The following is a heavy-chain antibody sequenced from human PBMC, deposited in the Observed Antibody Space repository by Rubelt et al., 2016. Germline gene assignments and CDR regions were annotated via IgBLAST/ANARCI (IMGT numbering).Heavy chain of an antibody. CDR1: GFTFSNYA. J-gene: IGHJ4*02. CDR3: VRDGAASASDH. V-gene: IGHV3-30*04. Sequence: QVQLVESGGGVVQPGRSLRLSCAASGFTFSNYAMHWVRQAPGKGLEWVTVISYDGSNKYYADSVKGRFTISRDNAKNTLFLQMDSLRGDDTAVYYCVRDGAASASDHWGQGILVTVSS. D-gene: IGHD3-16*01. CDR2: ISYDGSNK.